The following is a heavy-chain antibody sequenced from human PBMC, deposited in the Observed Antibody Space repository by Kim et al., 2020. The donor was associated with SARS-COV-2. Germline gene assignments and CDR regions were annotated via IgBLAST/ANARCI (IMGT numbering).Heavy chain of an antibody. J-gene: IGHJ6*02. CDR1: GGSISSSSYY. CDR2: IYYSGST. D-gene: IGHD3-9*01. Sequence: SETLSLTCTVSGGSISSSSYYWGWIRQPPGKGLEWIGSIYYSGSTYYNPSLKSRVTISVDTSKNQFSLKLSSVTAADTAVYYCATDRGPLRYLTTKYGMDVWGQGTTVTVSS. CDR3: ATDRGPLRYLTTKYGMDV. V-gene: IGHV4-39*01.